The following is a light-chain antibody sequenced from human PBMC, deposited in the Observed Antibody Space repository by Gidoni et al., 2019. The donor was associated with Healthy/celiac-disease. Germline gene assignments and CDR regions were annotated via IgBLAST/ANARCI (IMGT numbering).Light chain of an antibody. Sequence: EIVWTQYPATLSLSPGERATLSCRASQSVSSYLAWYQQKPGQAPRLLISDASNRATVIPARFSGSGSGTDFTLTISRLEPEDFAVYYCQLRSNWPRAITFGQGTRLEIK. CDR1: QSVSSY. V-gene: IGKV3-11*01. CDR2: DAS. J-gene: IGKJ5*01. CDR3: QLRSNWPRAIT.